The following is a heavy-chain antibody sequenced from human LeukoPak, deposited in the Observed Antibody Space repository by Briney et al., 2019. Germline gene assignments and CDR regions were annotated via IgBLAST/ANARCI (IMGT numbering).Heavy chain of an antibody. Sequence: SETLSLTCAVYGESFSGYYWSWIRQPPGKGLEWIGEINHSGSTNYNPSLKSRVTISVDTSKNQFSLKLSSVTAADTAVYYCARGRIAARRNWFDPWGQGTLVTVSS. D-gene: IGHD6-6*01. CDR3: ARGRIAARRNWFDP. J-gene: IGHJ5*02. CDR1: GESFSGYY. V-gene: IGHV4-34*01. CDR2: INHSGST.